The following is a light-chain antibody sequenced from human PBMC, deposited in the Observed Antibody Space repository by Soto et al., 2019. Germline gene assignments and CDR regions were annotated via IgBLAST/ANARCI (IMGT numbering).Light chain of an antibody. J-gene: IGKJ5*01. Sequence: EIVMTQSPATLSVSPGERATLSCRASQSVSSNLAWYQQKPGQAPRLLIYGASTRATGIPARFSGIRSATDFTLTISSLQSEDFALYYCQQYNNWPPTFGQGKRLEIK. CDR2: GAS. CDR3: QQYNNWPPT. CDR1: QSVSSN. V-gene: IGKV3-15*01.